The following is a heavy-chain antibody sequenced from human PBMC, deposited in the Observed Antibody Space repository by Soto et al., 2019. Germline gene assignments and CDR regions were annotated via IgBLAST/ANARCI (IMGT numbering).Heavy chain of an antibody. CDR3: AMDIVVVPAAIEVHLGGYYYYYGMDV. Sequence: SVKVSCKASGGTFSSYAISWVRQAPGQGLEWMGGIIPIFGTANYAQKFQGRVTITADESTSTAYMELSSLRSEDTAVYYCAMDIVVVPAAIEVHLGGYYYYYGMDVWGQGTTVTVSS. D-gene: IGHD2-2*03. J-gene: IGHJ6*02. CDR2: IIPIFGTA. CDR1: GGTFSSYA. V-gene: IGHV1-69*13.